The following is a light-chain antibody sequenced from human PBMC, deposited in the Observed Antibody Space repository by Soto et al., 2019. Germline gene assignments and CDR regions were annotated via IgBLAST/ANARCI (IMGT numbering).Light chain of an antibody. CDR3: SSYASTSTLVV. Sequence: QSALTQPASVSGSPGQSITISCTGTSSDVGTYNYVSWYQQHPGKAPKLIIYDVSTRPSGLSNRFSDSKSGNTASLTISGLQSEDEADYFCSSYASTSTLVVFGVGTKLTVL. V-gene: IGLV2-14*01. CDR1: SSDVGTYNY. J-gene: IGLJ2*01. CDR2: DVS.